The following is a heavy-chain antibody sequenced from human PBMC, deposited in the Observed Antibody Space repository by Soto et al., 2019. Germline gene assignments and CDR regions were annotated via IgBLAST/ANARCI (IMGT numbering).Heavy chain of an antibody. Sequence: GGSLRLSCVASGFAFRNYAMSWVRQAPGKGLEWVSTISGSGDSTFYSDSVKGRCSISRDNSKNTLSLQLNSLRADDTAVYYCAKRMTTPTPYYYYYNMGVWGQGTTVTVSS. CDR2: ISGSGDST. CDR3: AKRMTTPTPYYYYYNMGV. CDR1: GFAFRNYA. V-gene: IGHV3-23*01. J-gene: IGHJ6*02.